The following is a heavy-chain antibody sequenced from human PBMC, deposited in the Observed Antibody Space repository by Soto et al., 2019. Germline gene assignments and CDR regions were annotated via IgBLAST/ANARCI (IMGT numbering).Heavy chain of an antibody. V-gene: IGHV1-2*02. D-gene: IGHD3-10*02. Sequence: QVQLVQSGAEVKEPGDSVRVSCEASGYTFTAYYIHWVRQAPGQGLEWMGWINPKFGDTTYAQDFQGRVSMTRDMSISTVYMKLSRLTSDDTAIYYCARNMDYYYGRGSGNGHGVWGQGTTVTV. CDR2: INPKFGDT. J-gene: IGHJ6*02. CDR1: GYTFTAYY. CDR3: ARNMDYYYGRGSGNGHGV.